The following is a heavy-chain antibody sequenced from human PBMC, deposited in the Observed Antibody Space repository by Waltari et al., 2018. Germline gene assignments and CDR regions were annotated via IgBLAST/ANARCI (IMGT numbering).Heavy chain of an antibody. CDR1: GFTFSSYA. Sequence: EVQLLESGGGLVQPGGSLRLSCAASGFTFSSYAMSWVRQAPGKGLELVSAISGSGGSTYYADSVKGRFTISRDNSKNTLYLQMNSLRAEDTAVYYCARRGYCSGGSCFRGLGSFDYWGQGTLVTVSS. CDR2: ISGSGGST. CDR3: ARRGYCSGGSCFRGLGSFDY. D-gene: IGHD2-15*01. V-gene: IGHV3-23*01. J-gene: IGHJ4*02.